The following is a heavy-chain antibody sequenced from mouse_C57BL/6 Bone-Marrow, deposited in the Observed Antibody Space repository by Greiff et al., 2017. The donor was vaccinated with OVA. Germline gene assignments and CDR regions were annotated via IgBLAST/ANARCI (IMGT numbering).Heavy chain of an antibody. V-gene: IGHV1-75*01. CDR1: GYTFTDYY. J-gene: IGHJ4*01. CDR2: IFPGSGST. D-gene: IGHD1-1*01. CDR3: AKKETTVVALYAMDY. Sequence: QVQLHQSGPELVKPGASVKISCKASGYTFTDYYINWVKQRPGQGLEWIGWIFPGSGSTYYNEKFKGKATLTVDKSSSTAYMLLSSLTSEDSAVYFCAKKETTVVALYAMDYWGQGTSVTVSS.